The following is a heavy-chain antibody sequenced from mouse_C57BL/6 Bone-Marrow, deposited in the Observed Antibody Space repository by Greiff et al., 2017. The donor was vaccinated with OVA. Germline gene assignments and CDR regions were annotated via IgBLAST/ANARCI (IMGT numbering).Heavy chain of an antibody. V-gene: IGHV1-26*01. D-gene: IGHD2-4*01. CDR1: GYTFTDYY. CDR2: INPNNGGT. J-gene: IGHJ4*01. CDR3: ARNGLRDAMDY. Sequence: VQLQQSGPELVKPGASVKISCKASGYTFTDYYMNWVKQSHGKSLEWIGDINPNNGGTSYNQKFKGKATLTVDKSSSTAYMELRSLTSEDSAVYYCARNGLRDAMDYWGQGTSVTVSS.